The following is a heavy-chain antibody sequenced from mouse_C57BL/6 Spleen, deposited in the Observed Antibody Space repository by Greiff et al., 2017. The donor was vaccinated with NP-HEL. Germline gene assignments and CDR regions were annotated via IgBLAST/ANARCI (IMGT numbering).Heavy chain of an antibody. J-gene: IGHJ2*01. CDR3: TREGATMALYFDY. Sequence: QVQLQQSGAELVRPGASVTLSCKASGYTFTDYEMHWVKQTPVHGLEWIGAIDPETGGTAYNQKFKGKAILTADKSSSTAYMELRSLTSEDSAVYYCTREGATMALYFDYWGQGTTLTVSS. D-gene: IGHD2-1*01. CDR2: IDPETGGT. CDR1: GYTFTDYE. V-gene: IGHV1-15*01.